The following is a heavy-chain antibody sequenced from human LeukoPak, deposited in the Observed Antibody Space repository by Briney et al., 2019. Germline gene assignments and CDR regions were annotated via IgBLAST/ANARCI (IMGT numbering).Heavy chain of an antibody. CDR2: ISAYNGNT. CDR1: GYTLTSYG. J-gene: IGHJ4*02. CDR3: ARATVPAALCDY. V-gene: IGHV1-18*01. Sequence: GASVTVSCQASGYTLTSYGIRWVRQAPGQGLEWMEWISAYNGNTHYAQKLQGRVTMTTDTSTSTAYMELRSLRSDDTAVYYCARATVPAALCDYWGQGTLLTVST. D-gene: IGHD2-2*01.